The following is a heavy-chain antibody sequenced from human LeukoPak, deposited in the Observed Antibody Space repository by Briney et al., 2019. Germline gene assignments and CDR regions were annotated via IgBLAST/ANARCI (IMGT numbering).Heavy chain of an antibody. D-gene: IGHD4-17*01. CDR1: GYTFTGYY. J-gene: IGHJ4*02. CDR2: INPNSVGT. V-gene: IGHV1-2*02. CDR3: ARYSTVTVYYFDY. Sequence: ASVKVSCKASGYTFTGYYMHWLRQAPGQGLEWMGWINPNSVGTNYAQKFQGRVTMTRDTSISTAYMELSRLRSDDTAVYYCARYSTVTVYYFDYWGQGTLVTVSS.